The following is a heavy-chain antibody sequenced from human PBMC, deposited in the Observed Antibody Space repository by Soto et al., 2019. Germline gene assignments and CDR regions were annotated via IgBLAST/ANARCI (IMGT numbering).Heavy chain of an antibody. D-gene: IGHD3-3*01. CDR3: ASFGVASMNWFDP. Sequence: QVQLQESGPGLAETLSLTCTVSGVSITSGDYYWNWIRQPPGKGLEWIGNIDYRENTYYNSSLKSRLTISLDTSKNQCSLKLSAVTAADTAVYYCASFGVASMNWFDPWGQGTLVTVSS. J-gene: IGHJ5*02. V-gene: IGHV4-30-4*01. CDR1: GVSITSGDYY. CDR2: IDYRENT.